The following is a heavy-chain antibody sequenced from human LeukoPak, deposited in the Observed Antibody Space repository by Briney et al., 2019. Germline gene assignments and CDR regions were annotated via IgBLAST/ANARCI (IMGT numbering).Heavy chain of an antibody. D-gene: IGHD3-9*01. V-gene: IGHV3-30-3*01. J-gene: IGHJ3*02. CDR3: ARDWPLLQYYDILTGYYGGVGAFDI. CDR1: GFTFSSYA. Sequence: GGSLRLSCAASGFTFSSYAMHWVRQAPGKGLEWVAVISYDGSNKYYADSVKGRFTISRDNSKNTLYLQMNSLRAEDTAVYYCARDWPLLQYYDILTGYYGGVGAFDIWGQGTMVTVSS. CDR2: ISYDGSNK.